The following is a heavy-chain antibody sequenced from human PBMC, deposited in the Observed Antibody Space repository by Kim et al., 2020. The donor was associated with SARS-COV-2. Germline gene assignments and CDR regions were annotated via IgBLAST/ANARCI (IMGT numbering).Heavy chain of an antibody. CDR3: ARGRPGYSYGYSAHYYYYGMDV. D-gene: IGHD5-18*01. V-gene: IGHV4-34*01. CDR2: INHSGST. CDR1: GGSFSGYY. Sequence: SETLSLTCAVYGGSFSGYYWSWIRQPPGKGLEWIGEINHSGSTNYNPSLKSRVTISVDTSKNQFSLKLSSVTAADTAVYYCARGRPGYSYGYSAHYYYYGMDVWGQGTTVTVSS. J-gene: IGHJ6*02.